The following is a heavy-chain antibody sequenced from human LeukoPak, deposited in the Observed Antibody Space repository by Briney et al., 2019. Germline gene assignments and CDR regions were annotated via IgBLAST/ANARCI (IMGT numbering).Heavy chain of an antibody. D-gene: IGHD6-13*01. CDR1: GFTFSSYS. CDR3: VREASGGTKGVSGTFDI. J-gene: IGHJ3*02. CDR2: IKRDASEK. V-gene: IGHV3-7*01. Sequence: GGSLRLSCAASGFTFSSYSMNWVRQAPGKGLEWVASIKRDASEKYYVDSVKGRFTISRDNAKNSLYLQMNSLRAEDTAVYNCVREASGGTKGVSGTFDIWGQGTMVTVSS.